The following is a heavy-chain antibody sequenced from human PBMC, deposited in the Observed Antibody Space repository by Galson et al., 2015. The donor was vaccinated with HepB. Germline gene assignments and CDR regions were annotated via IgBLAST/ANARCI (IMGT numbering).Heavy chain of an antibody. J-gene: IGHJ6*02. D-gene: IGHD2-21*02. V-gene: IGHV1-46*01. CDR1: GYTFTSYY. CDR2: INPSGGST. CDR3: ARDQDYCGGDCSGWGYYGMDV. Sequence: SVKVSCKASGYTFTSYYMHWVRQAPGQGLEWMGIINPSGGSTSYAQKFQGRVTMTRDTSTSTVYMELSSLRSEDTAVYYCARDQDYCGGDCSGWGYYGMDVWGQGTTVTVSS.